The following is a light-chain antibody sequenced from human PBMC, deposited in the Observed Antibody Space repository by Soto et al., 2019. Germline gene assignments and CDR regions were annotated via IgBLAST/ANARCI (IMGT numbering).Light chain of an antibody. CDR1: QSVSTN. J-gene: IGKJ5*01. Sequence: EVAMTQSPASLSVSPGERATLSCRASQSVSTNLAWYQQKPGQAPRLLMYGSSTRSIGIPAMFTGGGSGTEFTLTLSSLQPEEPTFYYCHQYDIWPITFGQGTRLEIK. V-gene: IGKV3-15*01. CDR3: HQYDIWPIT. CDR2: GSS.